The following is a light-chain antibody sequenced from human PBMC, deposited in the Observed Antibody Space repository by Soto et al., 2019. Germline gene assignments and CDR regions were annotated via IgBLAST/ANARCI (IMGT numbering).Light chain of an antibody. Sequence: QSVLTQLPSASGTPGQRVTISCSGSSSNIGSNYVYWYQQLPGTAPKLLIYRNNQRPSGVPDRFSGSKSGTSASLAISGLRSEDEADYYCAAWDDSLSGQVVFGGGTKLTVL. V-gene: IGLV1-47*01. CDR1: SSNIGSNY. J-gene: IGLJ2*01. CDR3: AAWDDSLSGQVV. CDR2: RNN.